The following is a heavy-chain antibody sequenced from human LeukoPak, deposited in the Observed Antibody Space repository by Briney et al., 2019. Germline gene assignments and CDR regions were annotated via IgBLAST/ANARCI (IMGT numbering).Heavy chain of an antibody. CDR2: MIPIFGTA. D-gene: IGHD3-22*01. Sequence: GASVKVSCKASGGTYSSYAISWVRQAPGQGLEWRGGMIPIFGTANYAQKFQGRVTITADESTSTAYMELSSLRSEDTAVYYCARYRFRYSSGYYGCDCLGQGTLVTDSP. CDR1: GGTYSSYA. CDR3: ARYRFRYSSGYYGCDC. J-gene: IGHJ4*02. V-gene: IGHV1-69*13.